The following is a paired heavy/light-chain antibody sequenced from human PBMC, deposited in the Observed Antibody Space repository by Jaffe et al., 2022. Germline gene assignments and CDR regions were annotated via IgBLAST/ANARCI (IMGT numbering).Light chain of an antibody. CDR1: SSNIGAGYD. CDR2: GNS. J-gene: IGLJ1*01. Sequence: QSVLTQPPSVSGAPGQRVTISCTGSSSNIGAGYDVHWYQQLPGTAPKLLIYGNSNRPSGVPDRFSGSKSGTSASLAITGLQAEDEADYYCQSYDSSLSEDVFGTGTKVTVL. V-gene: IGLV1-40*01. CDR3: QSYDSSLSEDV.
Heavy chain of an antibody. CDR1: GYTFTSYG. CDR2: ISAYNGNT. J-gene: IGHJ4*02. D-gene: IGHD3-10*01. CDR3: ATAGYYYGSGSYSKSY. V-gene: IGHV1-18*01. Sequence: QVQLVQSGAEVKKPGASVKVSCKASGYTFTSYGISWVRQAPGQGLEWMGWISAYNGNTNYAQKLQGRVTMTTDTSTSTAYMELRSLRSDDTAVYYCATAGYYYGSGSYSKSYWGQGTLVTVSS.